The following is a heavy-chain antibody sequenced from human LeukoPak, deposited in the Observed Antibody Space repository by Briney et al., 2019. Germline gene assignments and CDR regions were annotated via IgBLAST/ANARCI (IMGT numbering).Heavy chain of an antibody. J-gene: IGHJ4*02. CDR2: IDYSGST. Sequence: SETLSLTCTLAAGSISRGGYYSGWLRQHPGKGLEWIGYIDYSGSTYYHPSLKSRFTISVDTTKNQFSLKLSSLTAADTAVYYCARATDDRSGYYYPFDYWGQGTLVTVSS. CDR1: AGSISRGGYY. D-gene: IGHD3-22*01. CDR3: ARATDDRSGYYYPFDY. V-gene: IGHV4-31*03.